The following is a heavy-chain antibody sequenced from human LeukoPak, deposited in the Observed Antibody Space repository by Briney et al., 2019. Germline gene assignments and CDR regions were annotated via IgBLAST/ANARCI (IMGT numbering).Heavy chain of an antibody. CDR3: ARCVTAIQRTYYYYYYMDV. Sequence: PGESLKISCKGSGYSFTSYWIGWVRQMPGKGLEWMGIIYPGDSDTRYSPSFQGQVTISADKSISTAYLQWSSLKASDTAMYYCARCVTAIQRTYYYYYYMDVWGKGTTVTVSS. V-gene: IGHV5-51*01. J-gene: IGHJ6*03. D-gene: IGHD2-21*02. CDR1: GYSFTSYW. CDR2: IYPGDSDT.